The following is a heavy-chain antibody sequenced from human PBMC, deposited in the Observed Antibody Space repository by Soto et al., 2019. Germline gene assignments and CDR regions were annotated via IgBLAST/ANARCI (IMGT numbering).Heavy chain of an antibody. V-gene: IGHV3-23*01. CDR2: ISGSGRST. D-gene: IGHD3-22*01. J-gene: IGHJ4*02. CDR1: GFSFSSYA. Sequence: EVQLLESGGGLVQPGGSLRLSCAASGFSFSSYAMNWVRRAPGKGLEWVSGISGSGRSTYYADSVKGRFTISRDSSTNSMYLHMTRLRAEDTAVYYCAKGGYDSTGSFPPTPLEYRGQGTLVTVSS. CDR3: AKGGYDSTGSFPPTPLEY.